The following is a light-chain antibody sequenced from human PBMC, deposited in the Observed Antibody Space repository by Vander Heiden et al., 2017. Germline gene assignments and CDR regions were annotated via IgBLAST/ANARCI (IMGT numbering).Light chain of an antibody. J-gene: IGLJ1*01. CDR2: RTY. Sequence: QSVLTHPPSVSGPPRQRVTITSSGSSTNIGSNYVYWYQQFPGTAPKRLIYRTYQRPSGVPDRFSGSTSDTSASLAISGLRSEDEADYFCASWDDSLPEGVFGTGTKVTVL. V-gene: IGLV1-47*01. CDR1: STNIGSNY. CDR3: ASWDDSLPEGV.